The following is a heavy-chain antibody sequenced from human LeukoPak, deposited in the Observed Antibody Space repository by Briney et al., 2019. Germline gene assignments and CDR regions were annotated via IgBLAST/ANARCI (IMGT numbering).Heavy chain of an antibody. CDR2: IYPGDSDT. CDR1: GYSFTSYW. V-gene: IGHV5-51*01. D-gene: IGHD6-13*01. J-gene: IGHJ4*02. CDR3: ARTRYSSSSPYSVDY. Sequence: GESLKISCKGSGYSFTSYWIGWVRQMPGKGLEWMGIIYPGDSDTRYSPSFQGQVTISADKSISTAYLQWSSLKASDTATYYCARTRYSSSSPYSVDYWGQGTLVTVSS.